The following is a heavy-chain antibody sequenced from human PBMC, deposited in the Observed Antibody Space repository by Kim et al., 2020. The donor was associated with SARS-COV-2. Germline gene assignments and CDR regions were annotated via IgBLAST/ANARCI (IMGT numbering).Heavy chain of an antibody. CDR2: ISAYNGNT. J-gene: IGHJ4*02. CDR1: GYTFTSYG. Sequence: ASVKVSCKASGYTFTSYGISWVRQAPGQGLEWMGWISAYNGNTNYAQKLQGRVTMTTDTSTSTAYMELRSLRSDDTAVYYCAVGERSYDFWSGSLPFDYWGQGTLVTVSS. CDR3: AVGERSYDFWSGSLPFDY. D-gene: IGHD3-3*01. V-gene: IGHV1-18*01.